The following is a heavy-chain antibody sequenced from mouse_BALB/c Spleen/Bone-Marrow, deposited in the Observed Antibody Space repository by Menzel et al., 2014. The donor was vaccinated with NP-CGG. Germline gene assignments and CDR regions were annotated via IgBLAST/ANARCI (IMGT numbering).Heavy chain of an antibody. CDR3: AKSQGRFDY. J-gene: IGHJ2*01. D-gene: IGHD3-1*01. CDR1: GDSITSGY. V-gene: IGHV3-8*02. Sequence: EVKLMESGPSLVKPSQTLSLTCSVTGDSITSGYWNWIRKFPGNELEYMGYISYTGNTYYNPSLKSRISIARDTSKNQYYLQLHSVTTEATATYFCAKSQGRFDYWGQGAALTVSS. CDR2: ISYTGNT.